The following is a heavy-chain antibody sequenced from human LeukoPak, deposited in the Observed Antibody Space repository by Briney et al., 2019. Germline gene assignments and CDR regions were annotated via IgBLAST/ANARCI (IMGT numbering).Heavy chain of an antibody. Sequence: SVKVSCKASGGTFSSYAISWVRQAPGQGLEWMGRIIPILGIANYAQKLQGRVTITADKSTSTAYMELSSLRSEDTAVYYCARDAYYYDSSGYPHGMDVWGQGTTVTVSS. CDR3: ARDAYYYDSSGYPHGMDV. J-gene: IGHJ6*02. CDR1: GGTFSSYA. D-gene: IGHD3-22*01. CDR2: IIPILGIA. V-gene: IGHV1-69*04.